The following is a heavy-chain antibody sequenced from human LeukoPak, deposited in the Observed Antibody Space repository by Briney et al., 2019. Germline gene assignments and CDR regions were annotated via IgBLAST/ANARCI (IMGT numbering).Heavy chain of an antibody. CDR2: IIPIFGRT. J-gene: IGHJ4*02. V-gene: IGHV1-69*05. D-gene: IGHD1-26*01. Sequence: SVKVSCKASGGTFSSYAISWVRQAPGQGLEWMGGIIPIFGRTNYAQKFQGRVTITTDESTSTAYMELSSLRSEDTAVYYCARSGEWELFFDYWGQGTLVTVSS. CDR1: GGTFSSYA. CDR3: ARSGEWELFFDY.